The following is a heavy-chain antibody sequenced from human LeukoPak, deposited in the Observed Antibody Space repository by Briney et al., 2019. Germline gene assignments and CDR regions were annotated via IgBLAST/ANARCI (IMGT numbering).Heavy chain of an antibody. CDR1: GFTFSSYG. CDR3: ARVDSYAEAFDY. D-gene: IGHD5-18*01. J-gene: IGHJ4*02. CDR2: ISYDGSNK. Sequence: QPGGSLRLSCAASGFTFSSYGMHWVRQAPGKGLEWVAVISYDGSNKYYADSVKGRFTISRDNSKNTLYLQMNSLRAEDTAVYYCARVDSYAEAFDYWGQGTLVTVSS. V-gene: IGHV3-30*03.